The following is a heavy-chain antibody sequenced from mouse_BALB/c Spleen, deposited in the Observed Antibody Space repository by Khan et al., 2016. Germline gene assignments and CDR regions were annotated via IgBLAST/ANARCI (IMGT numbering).Heavy chain of an antibody. D-gene: IGHD2-4*01. J-gene: IGHJ2*01. Sequence: QVQLKQSGPELVKPGASVRISCKASGYTFTSYYIHWVKQRPGQGLEWIGWIYPGNVNTKYNEKFKGKATLTADKSSSTAYMQRSSLTSEDSAVYFCARSTMTQLDYWGQGTTLTVSS. V-gene: IGHV1S56*01. CDR1: GYTFTSYY. CDR3: ARSTMTQLDY. CDR2: IYPGNVNT.